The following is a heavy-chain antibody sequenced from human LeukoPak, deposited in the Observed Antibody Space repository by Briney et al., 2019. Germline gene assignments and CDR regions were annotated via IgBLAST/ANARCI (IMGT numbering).Heavy chain of an antibody. D-gene: IGHD6-19*01. CDR2: MNPNSGNT. CDR3: ASYRSGWSPPLY. Sequence: ASVKVSCKASGYTFTSYDINWVRQATGQGREWMGWMNPNSGNTGYAQKFQGRVTMTRNTSISTAYMELSSLRAEDTAVYYCASYRSGWSPPLYWGQGTLVTVSS. CDR1: GYTFTSYD. J-gene: IGHJ4*02. V-gene: IGHV1-8*01.